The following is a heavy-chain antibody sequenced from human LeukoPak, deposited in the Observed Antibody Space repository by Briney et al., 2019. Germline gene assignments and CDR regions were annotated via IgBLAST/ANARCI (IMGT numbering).Heavy chain of an antibody. CDR1: GGSISSYY. CDR3: ARRGSGYSPFDN. CDR2: IYYSGST. J-gene: IGHJ4*02. V-gene: IGHV4-39*01. D-gene: IGHD2-15*01. Sequence: SETLSLTCTVSGGSISSYYWGWIRQPPGKGLEWIGSIYYSGSTYYNPSLKSRVTISVDTSKSQFSLRLSSVTAVDTAVYYCARRGSGYSPFDNWGQGTLVTVSS.